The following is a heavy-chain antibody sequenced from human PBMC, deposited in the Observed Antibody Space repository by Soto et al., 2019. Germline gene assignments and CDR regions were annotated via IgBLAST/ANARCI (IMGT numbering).Heavy chain of an antibody. V-gene: IGHV4-59*01. CDR3: ARVGRYYDSSGYSVDF. CDR1: GGSISSYY. Sequence: SETLSLTCTVSGGSISSYYWSWIRQPPGKGLEWIGYISYSGSTNYNPSLKSRVTISVDTSKNQLSLKLSSVTAADTAVYYCARVGRYYDSSGYSVDFWGQGTLVTVSS. CDR2: ISYSGST. D-gene: IGHD3-22*01. J-gene: IGHJ4*02.